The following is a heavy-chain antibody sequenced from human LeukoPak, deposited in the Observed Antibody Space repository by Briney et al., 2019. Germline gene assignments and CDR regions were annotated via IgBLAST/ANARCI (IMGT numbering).Heavy chain of an antibody. Sequence: GGSLRLSCAASGFTFSSYAMHWVRQAPGKGLEWVAVIAYGGSNKYYADSVKGRFSISRDNSKNTLYLKMNSLRAEDTAVYYCARKKAAHYDFWSGYGIDYWGQGTVVTVSS. J-gene: IGHJ4*02. CDR3: ARKKAAHYDFWSGYGIDY. CDR2: IAYGGSNK. V-gene: IGHV3-30*01. CDR1: GFTFSSYA. D-gene: IGHD3-3*01.